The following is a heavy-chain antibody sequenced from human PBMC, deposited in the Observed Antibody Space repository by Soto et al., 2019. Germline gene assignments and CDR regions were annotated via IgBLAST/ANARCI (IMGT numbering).Heavy chain of an antibody. CDR3: ARVQLDYYYYGMDV. CDR2: IYHSGST. J-gene: IGHJ6*02. V-gene: IGHV4-4*02. CDR1: GGPISSSNW. Sequence: NPSETLSLTCAVSGGPISSSNWWSWVRQPPGKGLKWIGEIYHSGSTNDNPSLKSRVTISVDNSKNQFSLKLSSVTAAVSAVYYCARVQLDYYYYGMDVWGQGTTVTVSS.